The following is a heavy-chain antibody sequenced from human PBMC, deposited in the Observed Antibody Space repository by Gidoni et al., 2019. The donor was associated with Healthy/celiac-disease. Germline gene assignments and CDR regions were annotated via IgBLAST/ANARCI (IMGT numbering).Heavy chain of an antibody. V-gene: IGHV4-39*07. CDR3: ARSTIAAPDY. Sequence: HLQLQASGPGLVKPSETLSLTCTVSGGSFSSSSYYWGWLRRPPGKGLEWIGSIYYSGSTYYNPSLKSRVTISVDTSKNQFSLKLSSVTAADTAVYYCARSTIAAPDYWGQGTLVTVSS. D-gene: IGHD6-13*01. CDR1: GGSFSSSSYY. J-gene: IGHJ4*02. CDR2: IYYSGST.